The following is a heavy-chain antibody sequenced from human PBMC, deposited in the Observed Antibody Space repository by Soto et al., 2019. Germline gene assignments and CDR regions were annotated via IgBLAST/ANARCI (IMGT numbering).Heavy chain of an antibody. Sequence: QVQLHESGPGMVEPSQTLSLTWNVYGGSISSGGYHWSWIRQNPGKGLEWIAYIYYSGDTYYNPSLKSRVAISVHTSKKQCSLILTAATAADTAVYYSARLANSSRGGQFIDYWCKGVLVTVSS. CDR3: ARLANSSRGGQFIDY. J-gene: IGHJ4*02. V-gene: IGHV4-31*02. D-gene: IGHD6-13*01. CDR1: GGSISSGGYH. CDR2: IYYSGDT.